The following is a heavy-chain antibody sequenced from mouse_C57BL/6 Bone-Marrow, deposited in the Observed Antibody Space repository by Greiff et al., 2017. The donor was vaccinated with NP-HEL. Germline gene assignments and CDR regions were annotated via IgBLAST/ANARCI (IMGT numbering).Heavy chain of an antibody. J-gene: IGHJ4*01. D-gene: IGHD1-1*01. Sequence: EVQVVESGPVLVKPGASVKMSCKASGYTFTDYYMNWVKQSHGKSLEWIGVINPYNGGTSYNQKFKGKATLTVDKSSSTAYMELNSLTSEDSAVYYCARLFFPYYYGSTFYAMDYWGQGTSVTVSS. CDR1: GYTFTDYY. CDR3: ARLFFPYYYGSTFYAMDY. CDR2: INPYNGGT. V-gene: IGHV1-19*01.